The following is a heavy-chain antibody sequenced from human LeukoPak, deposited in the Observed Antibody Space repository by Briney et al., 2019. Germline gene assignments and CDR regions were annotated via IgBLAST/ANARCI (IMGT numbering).Heavy chain of an antibody. CDR2: INPNSGGT. CDR1: GYTFTGYF. D-gene: IGHD3/OR15-3a*01. Sequence: ASVKVSCKASGYTFTGYFVHWVRQAPGQGLEWLGWINPNSGGTNYAQKFQGRVSMTRDTSIGTAYMELRSLRSDDTAGYYCARDGPSPGAFDIWGQGTMVTVSS. V-gene: IGHV1-2*02. J-gene: IGHJ3*02. CDR3: ARDGPSPGAFDI.